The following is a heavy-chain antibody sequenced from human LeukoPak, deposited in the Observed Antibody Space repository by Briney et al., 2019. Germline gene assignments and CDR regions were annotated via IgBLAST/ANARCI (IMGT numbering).Heavy chain of an antibody. CDR1: GFTFSSYW. V-gene: IGHV3-7*01. CDR3: AKSTKYCSGGSCGAFDI. J-gene: IGHJ3*02. Sequence: PGGSLRLSCAASGFTFSSYWMSWVRQAPGKGLEWVANIKQDGSEKYYVDSVKGRFTISRDNAKNSLYLQMNSLRAEDTAVYYCAKSTKYCSGGSCGAFDIWGQGTMVTVSS. CDR2: IKQDGSEK. D-gene: IGHD2-15*01.